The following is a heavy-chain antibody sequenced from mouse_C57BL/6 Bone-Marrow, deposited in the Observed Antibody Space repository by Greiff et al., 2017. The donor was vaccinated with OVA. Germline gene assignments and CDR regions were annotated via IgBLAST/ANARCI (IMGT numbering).Heavy chain of an antibody. Sequence: QVQLQQSGAELMKPGASVKLSCKATGYTFTGYWIEWVKQRPGHGLEWIGEILPGSGSTNSNEKFKGKATFTAATSSNTAYMQLSSLTTEDSAIYYCAIVYYGSSCFDYWGQGTTLTVSS. CDR2: ILPGSGST. D-gene: IGHD1-1*01. CDR1: GYTFTGYW. V-gene: IGHV1-9*01. J-gene: IGHJ2*01. CDR3: AIVYYGSSCFDY.